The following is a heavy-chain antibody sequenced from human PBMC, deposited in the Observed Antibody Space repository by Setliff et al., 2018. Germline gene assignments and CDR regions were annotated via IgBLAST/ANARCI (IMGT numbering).Heavy chain of an antibody. V-gene: IGHV1-3*01. D-gene: IGHD1-26*01. CDR1: GDTSTTYA. Sequence: ASVKVSCKASGDTSTTYAIHWVRQAPGQGLEWMGWINAGNGNIRYSQNFQGRGTITRDTSASTAYMELSSLTSEDTAIYYCARGDVYSGSYYHFDYWGQGTLVTVSS. J-gene: IGHJ4*02. CDR3: ARGDVYSGSYYHFDY. CDR2: INAGNGNI.